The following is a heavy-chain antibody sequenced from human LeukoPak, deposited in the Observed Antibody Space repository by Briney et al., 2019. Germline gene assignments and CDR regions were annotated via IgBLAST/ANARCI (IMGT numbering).Heavy chain of an antibody. CDR3: ARFVLGSGRDEDY. Sequence: EASVKVSCKASGGTFISYAISWVRQAPGQGLEWMGGIIPIFGTANYAQKFQGRVTITADKSTSTAYMELSSLRSEDTAVYYCARFVLGSGRDEDYWGQGTLVTVSS. D-gene: IGHD3-10*01. CDR1: GGTFISYA. J-gene: IGHJ4*02. V-gene: IGHV1-69*06. CDR2: IIPIFGTA.